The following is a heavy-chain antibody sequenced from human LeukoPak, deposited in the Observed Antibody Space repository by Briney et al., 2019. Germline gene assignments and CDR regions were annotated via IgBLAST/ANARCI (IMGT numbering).Heavy chain of an antibody. V-gene: IGHV3-30*04. J-gene: IGHJ4*02. CDR3: ARPLGSSWDSSLDS. Sequence: PGGSLRLSCAASGFTFSNHAMHWVRQAPGKGLEWVALISYDGSVEKNAASVKGRFTISRDNSKNTLYLQMNSLRTEDTAVYYCARPLGSSWDSSLDSWGQGTLVPVSS. CDR1: GFTFSNHA. D-gene: IGHD6-13*01. CDR2: ISYDGSVE.